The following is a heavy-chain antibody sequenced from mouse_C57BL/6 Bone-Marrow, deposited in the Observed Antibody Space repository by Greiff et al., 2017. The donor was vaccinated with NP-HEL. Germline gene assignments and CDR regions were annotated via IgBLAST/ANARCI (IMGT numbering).Heavy chain of an antibody. Sequence: VQLQQPGAELVKPGASVKMSCKASGYTFTSYWLTWVKQRPGQGLEWIGDIYPGSGSTNYNEKFKSKATLTVDTSSSTAYMQLSSLTSEDSAVYDCAREDDGYWYYFDYWGQGTTLTVSS. CDR2: IYPGSGST. D-gene: IGHD2-3*01. CDR3: AREDDGYWYYFDY. V-gene: IGHV1-55*01. CDR1: GYTFTSYW. J-gene: IGHJ2*01.